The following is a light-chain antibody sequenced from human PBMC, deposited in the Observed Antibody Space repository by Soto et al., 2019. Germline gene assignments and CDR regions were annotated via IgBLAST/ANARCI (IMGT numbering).Light chain of an antibody. J-gene: IGLJ3*02. V-gene: IGLV3-16*01. Sequence: SYELTQPPSVSVSLGQMARITCSGEALPKKYAYWYQQKPGQFPVLVIYKDSERPSGIPERFSGSSSGTIVTLTISGVQAGDEADYDCLAADSSGIHWVFGGGTKVTVL. CDR3: LAADSSGIHWV. CDR1: ALPKKY. CDR2: KDS.